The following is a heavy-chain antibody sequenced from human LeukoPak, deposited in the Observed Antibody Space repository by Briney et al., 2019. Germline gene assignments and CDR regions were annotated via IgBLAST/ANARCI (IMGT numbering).Heavy chain of an antibody. CDR2: ISYDGSNK. CDR3: ARVTSSRGAIDI. Sequence: GGSLRLSCAASGFTFSTYGMHWVRQAPGKGLEWVAVISYDGSNKYCADSVKGRFTISRDNAKNTLYLQMNSLRAEDTAMYYCARVTSSRGAIDIWGQGTMVTVSS. D-gene: IGHD6-13*01. CDR1: GFTFSTYG. J-gene: IGHJ3*02. V-gene: IGHV3-30*03.